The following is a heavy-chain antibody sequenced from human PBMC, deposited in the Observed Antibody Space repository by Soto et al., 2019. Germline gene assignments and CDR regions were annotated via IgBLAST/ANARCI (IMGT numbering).Heavy chain of an antibody. CDR2: IGTSTSTT. J-gene: IGHJ4*02. CDR1: GFTIRSYS. D-gene: IGHD1-1*01. CDR3: ARALQTYTSRPLGF. Sequence: GRPLRLPCAASGFTIRSYSIHWVSQAPEKGLEWVSYIGTSTSTTYYADSVKGRFTISRDNAKNSLFLQMNSLRAEDTAVYYCARALQTYTSRPLGFWGQGTRVTVSS. V-gene: IGHV3-48*01.